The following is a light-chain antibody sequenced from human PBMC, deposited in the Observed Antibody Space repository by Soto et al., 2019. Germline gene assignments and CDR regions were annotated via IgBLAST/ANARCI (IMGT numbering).Light chain of an antibody. CDR2: DNN. J-gene: IGLJ3*02. CDR3: AAWDDSLSGPV. CDR1: RPNIGSNY. V-gene: IGLV1-47*02. Sequence: QSVLTQPPSASGTPGQKVNISCSGSRPNIGSNYVFVYWYQQVPGTAPKLLIYDNNQRPSGVPDRFSGSKSGTSASLAIRGLRSEDEADYYCAAWDDSLSGPVFGGGTKLTVL.